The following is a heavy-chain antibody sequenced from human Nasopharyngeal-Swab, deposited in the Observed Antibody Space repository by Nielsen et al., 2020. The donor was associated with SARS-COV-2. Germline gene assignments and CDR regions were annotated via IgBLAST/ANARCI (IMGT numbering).Heavy chain of an antibody. CDR2: MTPNSGNT. CDR1: GYTFINHD. J-gene: IGHJ5*02. Sequence: ASVKVSCKASGYTFINHDINWVRQSTGQGLEWMGWMTPNSGNTGYAQKFQGGVTMTRNTSTRTAYLELRSLRSEDTAVYYCERGGSSLGANLEDPWGQGTLVIVSS. D-gene: IGHD3-10*01. V-gene: IGHV1-8*01. CDR3: ERGGSSLGANLEDP.